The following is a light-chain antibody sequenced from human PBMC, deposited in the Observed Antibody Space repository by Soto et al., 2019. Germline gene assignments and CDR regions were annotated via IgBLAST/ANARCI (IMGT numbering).Light chain of an antibody. CDR2: DAS. J-gene: IGKJ1*01. CDR3: QQYNSYSPWT. Sequence: AIQLTQSPSSLSASVADRVTITCRASQGISSALAWYQQKPGKAPKLLIFDASTLQTGVPSRFGGGGSGTEFTLTISGLQPDDFATYYCQQYNSYSPWTFGPGTTGDIK. V-gene: IGKV1-13*02. CDR1: QGISSA.